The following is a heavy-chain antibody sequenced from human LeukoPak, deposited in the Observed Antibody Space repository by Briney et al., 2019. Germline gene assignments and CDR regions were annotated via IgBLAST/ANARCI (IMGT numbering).Heavy chain of an antibody. V-gene: IGHV4-34*01. CDR2: INHSRST. D-gene: IGHD2-2*02. CDR1: GGSFSGYY. Sequence: SETLSLTCAVYGGSFSGYYWSWIRQPPGKGPEWIGEINHSRSTNYNPSLKSRVTISVDTSKNQFSLKLSSVTAADTAVYYCARVIVVVPAAIFGYYYYYMDVWGKGTTVTVSS. J-gene: IGHJ6*03. CDR3: ARVIVVVPAAIFGYYYYYMDV.